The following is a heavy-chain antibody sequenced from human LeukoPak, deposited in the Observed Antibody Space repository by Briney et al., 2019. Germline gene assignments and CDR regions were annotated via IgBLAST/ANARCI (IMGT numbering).Heavy chain of an antibody. J-gene: IGHJ6*03. V-gene: IGHV3-15*01. D-gene: IGHD3-22*01. Sequence: GGSLRLSCAASGFTFSNAWMSWVRQAPGRGLEWVGRIKSKTDGGTTDYAAPVKGRFTISRDDSKNTLYLQMNSLKTEDTAVYYCTTVGRDYYDNYYYYMDVWGKGTTVTVSS. CDR1: GFTFSNAW. CDR3: TTVGRDYYDNYYYYMDV. CDR2: IKSKTDGGTT.